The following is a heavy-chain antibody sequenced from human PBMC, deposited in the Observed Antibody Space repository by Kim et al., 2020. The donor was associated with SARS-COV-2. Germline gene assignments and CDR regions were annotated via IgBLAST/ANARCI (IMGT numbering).Heavy chain of an antibody. Sequence: SLKSRVTLSLDTSKNQFSLKLGSVTAADTAVYYCARDEGDSSGYPYWFFDLWGRGTLVTVSA. D-gene: IGHD3-22*01. V-gene: IGHV4-31*02. CDR3: ARDEGDSSGYPYWFFDL. J-gene: IGHJ2*01.